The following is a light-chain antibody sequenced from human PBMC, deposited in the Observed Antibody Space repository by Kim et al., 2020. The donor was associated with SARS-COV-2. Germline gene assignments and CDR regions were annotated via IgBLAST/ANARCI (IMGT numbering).Light chain of an antibody. CDR1: NLGDKY. CDR3: QAWDSGTAV. Sequence: VSPGQTASSHCSGPNLGDKYAYWYQQKPGQSPVLVIYQHTTRPSGISLRFSGFSSGNTATLTISPAQTIDEADYYCQAWDSGTAVFGGGTQLTVL. J-gene: IGLJ2*01. CDR2: QHT. V-gene: IGLV3-1*01.